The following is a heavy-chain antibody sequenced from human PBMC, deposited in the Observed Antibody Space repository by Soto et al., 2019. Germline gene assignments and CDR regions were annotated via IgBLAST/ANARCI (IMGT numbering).Heavy chain of an antibody. V-gene: IGHV3-30-3*01. CDR1: GFTFSSYA. Sequence: QVQLEESRGGVVQPGRSLRLSCKGSGFTFSSYAIQWVRQAPGKGLEWVAAISDDGTNKHTADSVKGRFTISRDNSRNTVYLQVNSLRVEDTAVYYCVRRLTTTVTAMGYWGQGTPVTDSS. CDR3: VRRLTTTVTAMGY. J-gene: IGHJ4*02. CDR2: ISDDGTNK. D-gene: IGHD4-17*01.